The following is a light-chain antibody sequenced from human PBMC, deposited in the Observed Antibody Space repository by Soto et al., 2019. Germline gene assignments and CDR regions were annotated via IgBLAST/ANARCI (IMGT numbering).Light chain of an antibody. CDR3: QQLSHYPYT. J-gene: IGKJ2*01. CDR1: QTISSW. Sequence: DIQMTPSPSTLSGSVGDRVTITFRASQTISSWLAWYQQEPGKPPKLLIYDSSTLQTGVPSRFTGSGSGRKFTLTISGLQFGDFATYFCQQLSHYPYTFGQGIKVDIK. CDR2: DSS. V-gene: IGKV1-5*01.